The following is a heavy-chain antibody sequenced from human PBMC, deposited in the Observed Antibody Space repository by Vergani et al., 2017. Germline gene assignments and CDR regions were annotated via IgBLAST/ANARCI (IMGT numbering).Heavy chain of an antibody. CDR2: IKSKTDGGTT. V-gene: IGHV3-15*01. CDR3: TTGPPYYDILTGYLRDDAFDI. CDR1: GFTFSSYA. J-gene: IGHJ3*02. D-gene: IGHD3-9*01. Sequence: EVQLLESGGGLVQPGGSLRLSCAASGFTFSSYAMSWVRQAPGKGLAWVGRIKSKTDGGTTDYAAPVKGRFTISRDDSKNTLYLQMNSLKTEDTAVYYCTTGPPYYDILTGYLRDDAFDIWGQGTMVTVSS.